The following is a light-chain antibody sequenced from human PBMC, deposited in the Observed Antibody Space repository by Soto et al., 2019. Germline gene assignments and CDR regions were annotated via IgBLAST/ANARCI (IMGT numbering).Light chain of an antibody. J-gene: IGKJ3*01. CDR1: QSVSSN. V-gene: IGKV3-15*01. Sequence: EMVMTQSPATLSVSPGERATLSCRASQSVSSNLAWYQQKPGQAPRLLIYGASTRATGIPARFSGSGSGTEFTLTMSSLQSEDFAVYYCQQYNNWPLTFGPGTKVDIK. CDR2: GAS. CDR3: QQYNNWPLT.